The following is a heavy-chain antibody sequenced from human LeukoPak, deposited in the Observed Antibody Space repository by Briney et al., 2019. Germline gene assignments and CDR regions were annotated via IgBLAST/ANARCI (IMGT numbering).Heavy chain of an antibody. D-gene: IGHD2-2*01. V-gene: IGHV1-2*02. Sequence: AASVKVSCKASGYTFIGYYMHWVRQAPGQGLEWMGWINPNSGGTNYAQKFQGRVTMTRDTSISTAYMELSRLRSDDTAVYYCARGAGGGTSFMDVWGQGTTVTVSS. J-gene: IGHJ6*02. CDR2: INPNSGGT. CDR3: ARGAGGGTSFMDV. CDR1: GYTFIGYY.